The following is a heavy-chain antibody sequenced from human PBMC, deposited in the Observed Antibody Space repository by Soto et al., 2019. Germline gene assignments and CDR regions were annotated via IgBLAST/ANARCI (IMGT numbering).Heavy chain of an antibody. Sequence: QLHLVQSGAVVKKPGASVTVSCSASGYPVTAYYMHWVRQAPGRGLEWMGGINPATGAAKYTQTFQGRVNMTRDTSTRTVFMELSGLTSADTAVFYCARGGGVGVAGSAAFDMWGQGTLVTVSS. V-gene: IGHV1-2*02. CDR3: ARGGGVGVAGSAAFDM. J-gene: IGHJ3*02. CDR1: GYPVTAYY. D-gene: IGHD3-3*01. CDR2: INPATGAA.